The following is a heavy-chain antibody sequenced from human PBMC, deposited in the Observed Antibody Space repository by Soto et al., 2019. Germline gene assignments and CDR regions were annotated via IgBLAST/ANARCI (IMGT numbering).Heavy chain of an antibody. CDR2: IWYDGSNK. D-gene: IGHD6-19*01. CDR3: ARDPGIAVAGTFDY. Sequence: GGSLRFPGAASGFTFSSYGMHWFRQAPGKGLEWLAVIWYDGSNKYYADSVKGRFTISRDNSKNTRYLQMNSLRAEDTAVHYCARDPGIAVAGTFDYWGQGTLVTVSS. CDR1: GFTFSSYG. V-gene: IGHV3-33*01. J-gene: IGHJ4*02.